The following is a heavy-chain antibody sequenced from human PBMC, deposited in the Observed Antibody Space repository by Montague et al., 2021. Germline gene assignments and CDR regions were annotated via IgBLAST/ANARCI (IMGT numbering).Heavy chain of an antibody. J-gene: IGHJ4*02. CDR1: GGSISSTSHY. Sequence: SETLSLICTVSGGSISSTSHYWDWIRQPPGKGLEWIGTPYSGGNTYYNPALKSRVSISADTSNNQFSLKLHSVTAADTAVYFCARARITGTTTPLDYWGQGTLVIVSS. CDR3: ARARITGTTTPLDY. V-gene: IGHV4-39*01. CDR2: PYSGGNT. D-gene: IGHD1/OR15-1a*01.